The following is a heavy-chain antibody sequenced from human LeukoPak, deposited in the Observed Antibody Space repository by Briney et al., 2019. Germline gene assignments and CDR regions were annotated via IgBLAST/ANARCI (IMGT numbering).Heavy chain of an antibody. D-gene: IGHD3-22*01. J-gene: IGHJ3*02. V-gene: IGHV1-24*01. CDR2: FDPEDGET. CDR1: GYTLTELS. CDR3: ATAYAYYYDSSGPHDAFDI. Sequence: GASVKVSCKVSGYTLTELSMHWVRQAPGKGLEGMGGFDPEDGETIYAQKFQGRVTMTEDTSTDTAYMELSSLRSEDTAVYYCATAYAYYYDSSGPHDAFDIWGQGTMVTVSS.